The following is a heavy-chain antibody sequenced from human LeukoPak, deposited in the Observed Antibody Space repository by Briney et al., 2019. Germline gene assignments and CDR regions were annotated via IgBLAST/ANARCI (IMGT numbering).Heavy chain of an antibody. CDR3: AKGNNYGQSNPHDY. J-gene: IGHJ4*02. CDR1: GFTFDDYA. Sequence: GRSLRLSCAVSGFTFDDYAMHWVRQAPGKGLEWVSGISWNSGTIGYADSVKGRFTISRDNAKNSLYLQMNSLRAEDTALYYCAKGNNYGQSNPHDYWGQGTLVTVSS. D-gene: IGHD4-17*01. CDR2: ISWNSGTI. V-gene: IGHV3-9*01.